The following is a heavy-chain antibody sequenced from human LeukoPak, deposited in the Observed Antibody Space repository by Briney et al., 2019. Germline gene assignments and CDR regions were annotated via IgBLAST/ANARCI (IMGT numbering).Heavy chain of an antibody. Sequence: SETLSLTCTVSGGSISSYYWSWIRQPPGKGLEWIGYIYYSGSTNYNPFLKSRVTISVDTSKDQFSLKMSSVTAADTAVYYCARGVGPGISFDVWGQGTMVTVSS. CDR1: GGSISSYY. V-gene: IGHV4-59*01. J-gene: IGHJ3*01. D-gene: IGHD1-1*01. CDR3: ARGVGPGISFDV. CDR2: IYYSGST.